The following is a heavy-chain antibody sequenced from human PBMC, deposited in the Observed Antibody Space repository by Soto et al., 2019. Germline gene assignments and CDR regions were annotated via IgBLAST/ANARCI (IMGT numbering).Heavy chain of an antibody. CDR3: ARSFGWYAIDY. D-gene: IGHD6-19*01. CDR1: GGSVSSSFF. CDR2: IFHSGSV. Sequence: QVLLQESGPGLVQPSGTLSLSCAVSGGSVSSSFFWGWVRQPPGKGLEWIGDIFHSGSVNYNPSLKSRVTISIDKSKNQFSLELNSVTTADMAVYYCARSFGWYAIDYWGQGTLVIVSS. J-gene: IGHJ4*02. V-gene: IGHV4-4*02.